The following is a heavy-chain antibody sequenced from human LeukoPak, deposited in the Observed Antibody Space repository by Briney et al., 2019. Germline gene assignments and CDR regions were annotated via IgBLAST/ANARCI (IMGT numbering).Heavy chain of an antibody. D-gene: IGHD3-10*01. CDR1: GGSVSSRAYY. CDR2: IYYTGGT. V-gene: IGHV4-61*08. Sequence: PSETLSLTCTVSGGSVSSRAYYWSWFRQPPGKGLEWIGYIYYTGGTYYNPSLKSRVTISVDTSKNQFSLKLTSVTAADTAVYYCARAYYYGSGAFDIWGQGTLVTVSS. J-gene: IGHJ3*02. CDR3: ARAYYYGSGAFDI.